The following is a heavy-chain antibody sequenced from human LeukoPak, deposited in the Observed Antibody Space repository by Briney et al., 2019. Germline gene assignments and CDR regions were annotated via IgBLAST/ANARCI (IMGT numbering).Heavy chain of an antibody. CDR1: GYTFTNYG. V-gene: IGHV1-18*01. CDR3: ARGSVAGTREFDY. D-gene: IGHD6-19*01. CDR2: ITAYNTNT. Sequence: ASVKVSCKSSGYTFTNYGIGWVRQAPGQGLEWMGWITAYNTNTNSAQNIQDRVTITTDTSTNTAYMELRSLTSDDTAVYYCARGSVAGTREFDYWGQGTLVTVSS. J-gene: IGHJ4*02.